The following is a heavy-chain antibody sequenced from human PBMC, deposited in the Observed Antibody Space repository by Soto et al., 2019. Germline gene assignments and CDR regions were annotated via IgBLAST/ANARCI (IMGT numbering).Heavy chain of an antibody. CDR3: AAGYWGSKGFFDN. Sequence: PXECLNSSGEACGYSFNTYWIAWVRQMPGKGLEWMGMIYPGDAETKYSASFQGQVTMSVDNAFSIAYLQWRSLKASDTATYFGAAGYWGSKGFFDNWGQGALVTAP. J-gene: IGHJ4*02. CDR2: IYPGDAET. D-gene: IGHD3-22*01. CDR1: GYSFNTYW. V-gene: IGHV5-51*01.